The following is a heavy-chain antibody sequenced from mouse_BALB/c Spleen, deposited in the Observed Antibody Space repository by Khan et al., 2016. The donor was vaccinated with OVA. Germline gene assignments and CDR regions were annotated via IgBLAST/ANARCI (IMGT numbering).Heavy chain of an antibody. CDR1: GYTFTDYS. V-gene: IGHV9-2-1*01. D-gene: IGHD2-10*02. CDR3: ASGLKYGNFDY. J-gene: IGHJ2*01. Sequence: QIQLVQSGPELKKPGETVKISCKASGYTFTDYSMHWVKQAPGKGLKWMGWINTETGEPTYADDFKGRFAFSLETSASTAYLQINNLKKEDTATYFFASGLKYGNFDYWGQGTTLTVSS. CDR2: INTETGEP.